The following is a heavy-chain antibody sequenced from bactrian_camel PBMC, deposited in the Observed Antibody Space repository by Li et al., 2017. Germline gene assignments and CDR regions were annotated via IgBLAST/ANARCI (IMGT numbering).Heavy chain of an antibody. CDR1: GYRYSGYC. V-gene: IGHV3S1*01. CDR2: THTRKGDT. J-gene: IGHJ6*01. D-gene: IGHD1*01. Sequence: HVQLVESGGDSVQAGGSLRLSCGASGYRYSGYCLAWFRQAPGKQREAVAVTHTRKGDTYIDDSVKGRFTISVSREYTVNALYLQMNNLTPDDSAMYYCAARSVGWCPLFEHWLGKRACTPGGYFANWGQGTQVTVS. CDR3: AARSVGWCPLFEHWLGKRACTPGGYFAN.